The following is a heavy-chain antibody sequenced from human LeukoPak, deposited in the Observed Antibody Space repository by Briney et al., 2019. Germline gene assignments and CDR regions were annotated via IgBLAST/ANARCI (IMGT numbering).Heavy chain of an antibody. V-gene: IGHV1-18*01. CDR3: ARVGGNYEGLVDY. D-gene: IGHD1-26*01. Sequence: ASVKVSCKASGYTFTSYAIGWVRQAPGQGLEWMGWISAYSGYTNYAQSLQGRVTMTTDTSMSTAYMELRSLRSDDTAMYYCARVGGNYEGLVDYWGQGTLVTVSS. CDR2: ISAYSGYT. CDR1: GYTFTSYA. J-gene: IGHJ4*02.